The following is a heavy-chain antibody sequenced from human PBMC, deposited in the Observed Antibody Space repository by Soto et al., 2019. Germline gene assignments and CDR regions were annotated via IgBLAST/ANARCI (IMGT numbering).Heavy chain of an antibody. Sequence: PGGSLRLSCAASGFTFSDYYMSWFRQAPGKGLEWLSYISSSGSTLYYADSVKGRFTISRDNAKNSLYLQINSLRAEDTAVYYCARDRCSSGWHPFDHWGQGTRVTVSS. CDR2: ISSSGSTL. D-gene: IGHD6-19*01. CDR3: ARDRCSSGWHPFDH. J-gene: IGHJ4*02. V-gene: IGHV3-11*01. CDR1: GFTFSDYY.